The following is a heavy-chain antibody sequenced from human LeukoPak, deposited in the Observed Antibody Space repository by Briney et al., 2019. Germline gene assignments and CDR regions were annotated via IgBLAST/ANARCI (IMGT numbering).Heavy chain of an antibody. CDR3: ARGYGMDV. Sequence: SETLSLTCTVSGGSLSSGSYYWSWIRQPAGKGLEWIGRIYTSGSTNYNPSLKSRVTISVDTSKNQFSLKLSSVTAADTAVYYCARGYGMDVWGQGTTVTVSS. CDR1: GGSLSSGSYY. V-gene: IGHV4-61*02. CDR2: IYTSGST. J-gene: IGHJ6*02.